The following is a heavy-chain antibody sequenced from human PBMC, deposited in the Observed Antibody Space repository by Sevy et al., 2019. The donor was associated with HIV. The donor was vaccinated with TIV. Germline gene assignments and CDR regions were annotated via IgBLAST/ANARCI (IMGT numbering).Heavy chain of an antibody. CDR2: IWNDGSNK. Sequence: GGSLRLSCAASGFTFSNYGMHWVRQAPGKGLEWVAVIWNDGSNKYYADSVKGRFTISRDNSKNTLYLQMNSVRVEDTAVYFCARGGDFNDRSAKRDFDYLGQGTLVTVSS. J-gene: IGHJ4*02. CDR1: GFTFSNYG. CDR3: ARGGDFNDRSAKRDFDY. D-gene: IGHD3-22*01. V-gene: IGHV3-33*01.